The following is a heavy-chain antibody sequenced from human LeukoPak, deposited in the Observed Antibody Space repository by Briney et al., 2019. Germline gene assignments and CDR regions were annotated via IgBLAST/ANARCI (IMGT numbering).Heavy chain of an antibody. Sequence: SETLSLTCTVSGASISTYYWSWLRQPAGKGLEWIGRMYNTGSTNYNPSLKSRVTMSVDTSKNQFSLKLSSATAADTAVYYCARDKGSYYDSSGYYYYFDYWGQGTLVTVSS. J-gene: IGHJ4*02. V-gene: IGHV4-4*07. CDR1: GASISTYY. CDR2: MYNTGST. CDR3: ARDKGSYYDSSGYYYYFDY. D-gene: IGHD3-22*01.